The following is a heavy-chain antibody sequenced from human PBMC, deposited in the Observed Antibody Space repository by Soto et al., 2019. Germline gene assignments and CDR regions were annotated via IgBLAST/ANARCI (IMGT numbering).Heavy chain of an antibody. CDR1: GFTFSDYY. D-gene: IGHD3-10*01. CDR2: ISSSSSYT. V-gene: IGHV3-11*05. Sequence: GGSLRLSRAASGFTFSDYYMSWIRQAPGKGLEWVSYISSSSSYTNYADSVKGRFTISRDNAKNSLYLQMNSLRAEDTAVYYCATEGVTIAGYAFDIWGQGTMVTVSS. J-gene: IGHJ3*02. CDR3: ATEGVTIAGYAFDI.